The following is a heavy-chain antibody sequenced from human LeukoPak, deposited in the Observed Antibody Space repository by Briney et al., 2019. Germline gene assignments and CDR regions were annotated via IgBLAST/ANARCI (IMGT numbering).Heavy chain of an antibody. D-gene: IGHD5-18*01. CDR1: GFTFSSYW. V-gene: IGHV3-7*01. J-gene: IGHJ4*02. CDR2: INQDGTEK. CDR3: ARHTAGFDF. Sequence: GGSLRLSCAASGFTFSSYWMNWVRQAPGKGLEWVANINQDGTEKYSVDSVKGRFTISRDNAKNSLYPQMNSLRSEDTAVYYCARHTAGFDFWGQGTLVTVSS.